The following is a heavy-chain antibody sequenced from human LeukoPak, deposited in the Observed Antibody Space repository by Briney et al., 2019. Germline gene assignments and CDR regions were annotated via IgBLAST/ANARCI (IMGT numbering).Heavy chain of an antibody. J-gene: IGHJ4*02. CDR1: GYSISSGYY. CDR2: IYHSGST. D-gene: IGHD2-2*01. CDR3: ARSFIVVVPAAPDY. V-gene: IGHV4-38-2*02. Sequence: SETLSLTCTVSGYSISSGYYWGWIRQPPGKGLEWIGSIYHSGSTYYNPSLQSRVNISVDTSKNPFSLKLSSVTAADTAVYYCARSFIVVVPAAPDYWGQGTLVTVSS.